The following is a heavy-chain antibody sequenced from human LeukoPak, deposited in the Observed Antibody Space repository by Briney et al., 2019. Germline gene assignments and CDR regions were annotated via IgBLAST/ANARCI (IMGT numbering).Heavy chain of an antibody. V-gene: IGHV1-2*02. D-gene: IGHD6-13*01. J-gene: IGHJ6*03. CDR2: LNPTYDIP. CDR3: ARGGMGNSSRWYFWSGYYYYYMDV. Sequence: ASVKVSCKASGYTFSNYCMHWVRQAPGQGLEWMGILNPTYDIPIYAQKFQGRVTMTRDTSISTAYLELSRLRSDDTAVYYCARGGMGNSSRWYFWSGYYYYYMDVWGKGTTVTVSS. CDR1: GYTFSNYC.